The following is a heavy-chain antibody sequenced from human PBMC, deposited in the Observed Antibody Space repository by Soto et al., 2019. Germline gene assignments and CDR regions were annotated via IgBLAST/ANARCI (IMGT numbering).Heavy chain of an antibody. CDR3: ARVPGY. CDR1: GASVISPKW. CDR2: IYDSVST. V-gene: IGHV4-4*02. Sequence: SVTLSLTCAVSGASVISPKWWSWIRQPPGKGLEWIGNIYDSVSTNYNPSLVSRVSISVDTSKNQFSLKVSSVTAADTAVYYCARVPGYWGQGILVTVSS. D-gene: IGHD2-2*01. J-gene: IGHJ4*02.